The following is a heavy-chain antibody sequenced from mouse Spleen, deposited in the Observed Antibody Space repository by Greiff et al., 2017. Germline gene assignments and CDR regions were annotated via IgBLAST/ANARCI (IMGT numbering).Heavy chain of an antibody. CDR2: INPNNGGT. CDR3: ARKDRYWFAY. J-gene: IGHJ3*01. V-gene: IGHV1-18*01. Sequence: EVQLQQSGPELVKPGASVKIPCKASGYTFTDYNMDWVKQSHGKSLEWIGDINPNNGGTIYNQKFKGKATLTVDKSSSTAYMELRSLTSEDTAVYYCARKDRYWFAYWGQGTLVTVSA. D-gene: IGHD2-14*01. CDR1: GYTFTDYN.